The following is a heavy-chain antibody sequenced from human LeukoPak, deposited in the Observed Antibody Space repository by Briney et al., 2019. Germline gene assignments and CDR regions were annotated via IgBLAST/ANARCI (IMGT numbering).Heavy chain of an antibody. Sequence: PRGSLRLSCAASGFTFSSYAMSWVRQAPGKGLEWVSAISGSGGSTYYADSVKGRFTIFRDNSKNTLYLQMNSLRAEDTAVYYCAKFTYDSSGYYDYWGQGTLVTVSS. CDR1: GFTFSSYA. D-gene: IGHD3-22*01. CDR2: ISGSGGST. J-gene: IGHJ4*02. V-gene: IGHV3-23*01. CDR3: AKFTYDSSGYYDY.